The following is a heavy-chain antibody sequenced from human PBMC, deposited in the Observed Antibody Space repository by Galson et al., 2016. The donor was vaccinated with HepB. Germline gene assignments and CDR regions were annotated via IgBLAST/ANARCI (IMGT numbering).Heavy chain of an antibody. J-gene: IGHJ4*02. CDR1: GFTLSDYY. Sequence: SLRLSCAASGFTLSDYYMDWVRQAPGKGLEWVGRTRNRARSYTTDYVASVKGRFSISRDNSKNSVYLHMNGLKFEDAAIYYCTRTGLGDFDYWCRGTLVTVSS. CDR3: TRTGLGDFDY. CDR2: TRNRARSYTT. V-gene: IGHV3-72*01.